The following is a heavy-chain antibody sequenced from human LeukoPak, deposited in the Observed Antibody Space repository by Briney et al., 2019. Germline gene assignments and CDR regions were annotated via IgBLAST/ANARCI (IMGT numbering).Heavy chain of an antibody. CDR1: GYKFTNYW. V-gene: IGHV5-51*01. CDR3: ARHIPKPTLIKRASYYYMDV. J-gene: IGHJ6*03. D-gene: IGHD4-23*01. CDR2: IFPGDSDS. Sequence: GESLKISCKASGYKFTNYWIGWVRQMPGKGLEWMAIIFPGDSDSRYSPSFRDQVTISANKSTTTAYLQWSSLKASDTAMYYCARHIPKPTLIKRASYYYMDVWGKGTTVTVSS.